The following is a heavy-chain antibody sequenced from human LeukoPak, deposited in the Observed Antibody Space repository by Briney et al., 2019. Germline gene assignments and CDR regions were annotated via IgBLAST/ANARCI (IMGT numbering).Heavy chain of an antibody. CDR3: ARSVGHCSGGSCYLSRAFDI. CDR2: ISSSGSTI. V-gene: IGHV3-48*03. Sequence: PGGSLRLSCAASGFTFSSYEMNWVRQAPGKGLEWVSYISSSGSTIYYADSVKGRFTISRDNAKNSLYLQMNSLRAEDTAVYYCARSVGHCSGGSCYLSRAFDIWGQGTMVTVSS. CDR1: GFTFSSYE. D-gene: IGHD2-15*01. J-gene: IGHJ3*02.